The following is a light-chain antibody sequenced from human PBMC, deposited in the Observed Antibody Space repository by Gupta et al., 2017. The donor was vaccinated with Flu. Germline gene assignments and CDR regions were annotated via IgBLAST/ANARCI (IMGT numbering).Light chain of an antibody. CDR3: MQGTHWPLT. V-gene: IGKV2-30*01. CDR2: KVS. CDR1: QSLVDSNGNTY. Sequence: DVVMTQSPLSLPVTLGQPASISCRSSQSLVDSNGNTYLNWFQQRPGQSPRRLISKVSNRDSGVPDRFRGSGSGTDFTLEISRVEAEDVGIYYCMQGTHWPLTFGGGTKVEIK. J-gene: IGKJ4*01.